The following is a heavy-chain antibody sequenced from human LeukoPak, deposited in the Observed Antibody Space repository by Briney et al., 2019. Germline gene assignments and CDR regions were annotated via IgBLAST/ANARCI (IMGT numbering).Heavy chain of an antibody. D-gene: IGHD5-18*01. J-gene: IGHJ6*03. CDR3: TTLRGYSYGYDYYYYMDV. V-gene: IGHV3-15*01. CDR1: GFTFSNVW. CDR2: IKSKTDGGTT. Sequence: PGGSLRLSCAASGFTFSNVWMSWVRQAPGKRLEWVGRIKSKTDGGTTDYAAPVKGRFTISRDDSKNTLYLQMNSLKTEDTAVYYCTTLRGYSYGYDYYYYMDVWGKGTTVTVSS.